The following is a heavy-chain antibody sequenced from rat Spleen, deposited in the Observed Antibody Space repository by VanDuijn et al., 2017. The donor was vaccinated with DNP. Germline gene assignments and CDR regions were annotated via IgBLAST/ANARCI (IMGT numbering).Heavy chain of an antibody. CDR2: INTDGDSS. J-gene: IGHJ1*01. V-gene: IGHV5-58*01. CDR1: GFTFSGYW. CDR3: SKGQLPWWFFDF. Sequence: EERLVESGGDLVQPGRSLKLSCVASGFTFSGYWMYWIRQAPGKGLEWVASINTDGDSSYYPDSVKGRFTISRDNEENTVFLQVISLRSEDTATYYCSKGQLPWWFFDFWGPGTMVTVSS. D-gene: IGHD1-2*01.